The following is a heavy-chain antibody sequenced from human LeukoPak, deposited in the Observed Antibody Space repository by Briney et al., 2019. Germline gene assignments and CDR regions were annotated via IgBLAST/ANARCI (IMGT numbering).Heavy chain of an antibody. J-gene: IGHJ5*02. D-gene: IGHD1-26*01. Sequence: PSETLSLTCTVSGGSISSSGYYWGRIRQPPGKGLEWIASIYYSGSTYYNPSLKSRVTISVDTSKNQLSLKLSFLTAADTAVYYCARHEYSGSYYGLSWFDPWGQGTLVTVSS. CDR1: GGSISSSGYY. V-gene: IGHV4-39*01. CDR3: ARHEYSGSYYGLSWFDP. CDR2: IYYSGST.